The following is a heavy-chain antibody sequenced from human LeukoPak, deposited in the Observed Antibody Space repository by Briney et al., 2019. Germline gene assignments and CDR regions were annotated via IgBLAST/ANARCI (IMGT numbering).Heavy chain of an antibody. V-gene: IGHV3-48*03. J-gene: IGHJ4*02. CDR3: ARDPRGITALVDYFDY. Sequence: GGSLRLSCAASGFTFSSYEMNWVRQAPGKGLEWVSYISSSGSAIYYADSVKGRFTISRDNAKNSLYLQMSSLRVEDTAVYYCARDPRGITALVDYFDYWGQGTLVTVSS. CDR1: GFTFSSYE. CDR2: ISSSGSAI. D-gene: IGHD5-18*01.